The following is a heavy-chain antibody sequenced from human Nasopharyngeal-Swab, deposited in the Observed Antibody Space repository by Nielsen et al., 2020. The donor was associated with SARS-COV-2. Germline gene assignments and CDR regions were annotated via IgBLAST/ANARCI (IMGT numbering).Heavy chain of an antibody. CDR2: INSDGSST. Sequence: GESLKISCAASGFTFSSYWMHWVRQAPGKGLVGVSRINSDGSSTNYADSVKGRFAISRDNAKNTLYLQMNSLRAEDTAVYYCARGTYYDILTGYSYFDYWGQGTLVTVSS. CDR3: ARGTYYDILTGYSYFDY. D-gene: IGHD3-9*01. J-gene: IGHJ4*02. CDR1: GFTFSSYW. V-gene: IGHV3-74*01.